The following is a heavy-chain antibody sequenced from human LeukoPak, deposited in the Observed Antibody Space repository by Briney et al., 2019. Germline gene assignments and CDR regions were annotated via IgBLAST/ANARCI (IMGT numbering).Heavy chain of an antibody. V-gene: IGHV3-9*01. D-gene: IGHD6-19*01. J-gene: IGHJ5*02. CDR2: ISWNSGSI. CDR1: GFTFDDYA. Sequence: PGRSLRLSCAASGFTFDDYAMHWVRQAPGRGLDRVSGISWNSGSIGYADSVKGRFTVSRDNAKNSLYLQMNSLRAEDTALYYRAKGGIAVAAPNWFDPWGQGTLVTVSS. CDR3: AKGGIAVAAPNWFDP.